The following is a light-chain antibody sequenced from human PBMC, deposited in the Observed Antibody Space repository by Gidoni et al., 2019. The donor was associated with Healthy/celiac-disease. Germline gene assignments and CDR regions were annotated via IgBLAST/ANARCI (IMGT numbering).Light chain of an antibody. V-gene: IGLV2-8*01. CDR3: SSYAGSNNLV. J-gene: IGLJ2*01. Sequence: QSALTQPPSASGSPGQSVTISCTGTSSDVGGYNYVPWYQQHPAKAPKLMIYEVSKRPSGVPYRFSGSKSGNTASLTGSGLQAEDEAEYYCSSYAGSNNLVFGGGTKLTVL. CDR2: EVS. CDR1: SSDVGGYNY.